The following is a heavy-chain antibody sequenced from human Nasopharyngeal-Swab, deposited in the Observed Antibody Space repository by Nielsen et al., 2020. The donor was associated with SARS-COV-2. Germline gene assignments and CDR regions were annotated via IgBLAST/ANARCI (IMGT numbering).Heavy chain of an antibody. CDR3: ARDGQYYDSSGYYYSDAFDI. D-gene: IGHD3-22*01. J-gene: IGHJ3*02. V-gene: IGHV4-38-2*02. Sequence: GSLRLSCTVSGYSISSGYYWGWSPQPPGQGLEWIGSIYHSGSTYYNPSLKSRVTISVDTSKNQFSLKLSSVTAADTAVYYCARDGQYYDSSGYYYSDAFDIWGQGTMVTVSS. CDR1: GYSISSGYY. CDR2: IYHSGST.